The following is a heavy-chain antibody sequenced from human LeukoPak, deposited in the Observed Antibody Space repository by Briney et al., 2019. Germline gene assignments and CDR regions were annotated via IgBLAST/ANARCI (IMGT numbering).Heavy chain of an antibody. CDR1: GYSFTTYW. V-gene: IGHV5-51*01. J-gene: IGHJ4*02. D-gene: IGHD3-10*01. CDR2: VYPGDSDT. Sequence: GESLKISCKGSGYSFTTYWIGWVRQVPGKGLEWMGIVYPGDSDTRYSPSFQGQVTISADKSISTAYLQWSSLKASDTAMYYCARQGITMVQDYLGQGTLVTVSS. CDR3: ARQGITMVQDY.